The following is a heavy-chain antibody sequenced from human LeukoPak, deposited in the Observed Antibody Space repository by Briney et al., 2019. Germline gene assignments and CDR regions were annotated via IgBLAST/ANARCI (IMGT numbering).Heavy chain of an antibody. CDR1: GFTFSTYA. J-gene: IGHJ4*02. D-gene: IGHD4-17*01. V-gene: IGHV3-23*01. Sequence: PGGSLRLSCVASGFTFSTYAMSWVRQAPGKGLEWVSSISGSGGSTYYAGSVRGRFTVSRDNSKNTLYLPMNSLRAEDTAVYYCAIRSGNYWGQGTLVTVSS. CDR3: AIRSGNY. CDR2: ISGSGGST.